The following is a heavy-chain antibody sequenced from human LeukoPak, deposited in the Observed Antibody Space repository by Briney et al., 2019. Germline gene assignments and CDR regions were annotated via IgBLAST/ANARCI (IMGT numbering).Heavy chain of an antibody. Sequence: SETLSLTCTASGGSISSSSYFWGWIRQPPGKGLEWIGSIYYSGRTYYNLSLKSRVTISVDTSKNQFFLKLSSVTAADTAVYYCAKLPNRSTTCPGGDCYYMDVWGKGTTVTVSS. CDR3: AKLPNRSTTCPGGDCYYMDV. D-gene: IGHD6-13*01. V-gene: IGHV4-39*01. J-gene: IGHJ6*03. CDR1: GGSISSSSYF. CDR2: IYYSGRT.